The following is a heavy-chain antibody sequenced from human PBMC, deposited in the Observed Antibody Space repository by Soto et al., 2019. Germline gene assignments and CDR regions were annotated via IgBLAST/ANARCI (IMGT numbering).Heavy chain of an antibody. CDR1: GLTFSNAW. D-gene: IGHD4-17*01. CDR2: IKSKTDGGTT. Sequence: EVQLVESGGGLVKPGGSLRLSCAASGLTFSNAWMSWVRQAPGKGLEWVGRIKSKTDGGTTDYAAPVKGRFTISRDDSKNTMYLQMNSLKTEDTAVYYCTTDPMTTVTTENYWGQGTLVTVSS. V-gene: IGHV3-15*01. J-gene: IGHJ4*02. CDR3: TTDPMTTVTTENY.